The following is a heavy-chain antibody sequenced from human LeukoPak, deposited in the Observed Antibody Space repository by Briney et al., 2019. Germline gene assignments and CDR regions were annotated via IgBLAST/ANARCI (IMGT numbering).Heavy chain of an antibody. J-gene: IGHJ3*02. CDR3: ARPQGATAMVAFDN. CDR1: GYSISSGYY. D-gene: IGHD2-2*01. V-gene: IGHV4-38-2*01. Sequence: KPSETLSLTCAVSGYSISSGYYWGWIRQPPGKGLEWIGTIYHSGTTYYNPSLKSRVTISVDTSKNQFSLNLSSVTAADTAVYYCARPQGATAMVAFDNWGQGTMVTVSS. CDR2: IYHSGTT.